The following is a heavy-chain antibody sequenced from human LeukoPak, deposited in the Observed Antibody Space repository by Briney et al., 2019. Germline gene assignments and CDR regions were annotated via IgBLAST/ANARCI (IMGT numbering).Heavy chain of an antibody. J-gene: IGHJ4*01. CDR2: INHSGST. D-gene: IGHD4-17*01. CDR1: GGSFSGYY. V-gene: IGHV4-34*01. Sequence: PSETLSLTCAVYGGSFSGYYWSWIRQPPGKGLEWIGEINHSGSTNYNPSLKSRVTISVDTSKNQFSLKLSSVTAADTAVYYCARGLIETYGDYELGFDYWGQGTLVTVSS. CDR3: ARGLIETYGDYELGFDY.